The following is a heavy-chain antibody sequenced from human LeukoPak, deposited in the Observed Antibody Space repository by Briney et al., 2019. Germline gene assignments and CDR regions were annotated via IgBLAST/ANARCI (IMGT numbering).Heavy chain of an antibody. CDR3: ARVNSALVVSSEGSWAGSLGFDH. CDR2: ISGSSRYI. Sequence: GGSLRLSCAASGFTFSNFWMNWVRQTPRKGLEWFSSISGSSRYIHYSDSVRGRFSISRDNAKNSVYLQMDSLTADDTAVHYCARVNSALVVSSEGSWAGSLGFDHWGQGILVIVSS. D-gene: IGHD3-22*01. J-gene: IGHJ4*02. CDR1: GFTFSNFW. V-gene: IGHV3-21*06.